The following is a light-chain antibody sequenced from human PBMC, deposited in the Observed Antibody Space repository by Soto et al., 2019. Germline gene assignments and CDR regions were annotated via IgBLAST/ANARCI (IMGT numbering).Light chain of an antibody. J-gene: IGKJ2*01. Sequence: STLSASVGDRVTITCRASQFIGNYLAWYQQKPGRAPNLLIYKASSLESGVPLRFSGSGSGTQFTLTISGLQPDDFATYYCQQYNNSFGQGTKVDIK. CDR1: QFIGNY. CDR2: KAS. V-gene: IGKV1-5*03. CDR3: QQYNNS.